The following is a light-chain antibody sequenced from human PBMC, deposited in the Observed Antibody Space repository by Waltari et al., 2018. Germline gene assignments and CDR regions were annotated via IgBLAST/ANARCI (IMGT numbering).Light chain of an antibody. J-gene: IGLJ2*01. CDR1: SSDVGGYNY. CDR3: SSYAGSNNLV. CDR2: EVS. Sequence: QSALTQSPSASESPGQSVTISCTGTSSDVGGYNYVSWYQHHPGKAPKLMSYEVSKRPSGVPDRFSGSKSGNTASLTVSGLQAEDEADYYCSSYAGSNNLVFGGGTKLTVL. V-gene: IGLV2-8*01.